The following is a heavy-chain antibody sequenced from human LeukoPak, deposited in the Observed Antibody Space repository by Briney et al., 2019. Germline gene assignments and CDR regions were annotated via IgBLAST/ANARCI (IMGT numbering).Heavy chain of an antibody. V-gene: IGHV4-59*08. CDR1: DNSISSFY. CDR2: VYKTGHT. CDR3: APHRFGEPHFEY. Sequence: KPSETLSLTCTVSDNSISSFYWSWIRQPPGKGLEWIGFVYKTGHTNYNPSLKSRVVISLDGSKSQVSLRLTSVTAADTAVYYCAPHRFGEPHFEYWGRGTLVSVSS. J-gene: IGHJ4*02. D-gene: IGHD3-10*01.